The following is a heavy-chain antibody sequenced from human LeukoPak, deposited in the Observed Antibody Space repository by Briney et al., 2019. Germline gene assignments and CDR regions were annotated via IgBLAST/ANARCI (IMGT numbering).Heavy chain of an antibody. CDR2: IIPIFGTA. J-gene: IGHJ5*02. Sequence: GASVKVSCKASGGTFISYAISWVRQAPGQGLEWMGGIIPIFGTANYAQKLQGRVTMTTDTSTSTAYMELRSLRSDDTAVYYCARERYSSGWYASFDPWGQGTLVTVSS. D-gene: IGHD6-13*01. CDR1: GGTFISYA. V-gene: IGHV1-69*05. CDR3: ARERYSSGWYASFDP.